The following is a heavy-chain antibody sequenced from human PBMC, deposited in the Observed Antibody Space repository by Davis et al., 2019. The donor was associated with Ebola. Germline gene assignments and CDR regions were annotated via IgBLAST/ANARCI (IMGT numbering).Heavy chain of an antibody. CDR3: ARDLRYDSSGYDYYFYMDV. D-gene: IGHD3-22*01. Sequence: PSETLSPTRTVSGGSLSRGCSYWTWIRQHPGKGLERIGFLYYSGSTYYKPSLKSRVTISLDTSKNQFSLNLYSVTAADTAVYYCARDLRYDSSGYDYYFYMDVWGKGTTVTVSS. CDR1: GGSLSRGCSY. J-gene: IGHJ6*03. V-gene: IGHV4-31*03. CDR2: LYYSGST.